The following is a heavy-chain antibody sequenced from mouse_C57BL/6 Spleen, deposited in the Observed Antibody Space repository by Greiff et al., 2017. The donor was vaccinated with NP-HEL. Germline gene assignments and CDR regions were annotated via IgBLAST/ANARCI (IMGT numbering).Heavy chain of an antibody. CDR3: ARDPGRSSYDY. V-gene: IGHV5-16*01. CDR1: GFTFSDYY. CDR2: INYDGSST. D-gene: IGHD1-1*01. J-gene: IGHJ2*01. Sequence: EVKLVESEGGLVHPGSSMKLSCTASGFTFSDYYMAWVRQVPEKGLEWVANINYDGSSTYYLDSLKSRFIISRDNAKNILYLQMSSLKSEDTATYYCARDPGRSSYDYWGQGTTLTVSS.